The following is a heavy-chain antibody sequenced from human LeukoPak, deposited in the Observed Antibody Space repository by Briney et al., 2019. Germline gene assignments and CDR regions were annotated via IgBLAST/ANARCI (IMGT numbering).Heavy chain of an antibody. CDR1: GITFSSYA. Sequence: PGRSLRLSCAASGITFSSYAMHWVRQAPGKGLEWVAVISYDGSNKYYADSVKGRFTISRDNSKNTLYLQMNSLRAEDTAVYYCARVTGRYCSSTSCYVDYWGQGTLVTVSS. J-gene: IGHJ4*02. D-gene: IGHD2-2*01. CDR3: ARVTGRYCSSTSCYVDY. V-gene: IGHV3-30*04. CDR2: ISYDGSNK.